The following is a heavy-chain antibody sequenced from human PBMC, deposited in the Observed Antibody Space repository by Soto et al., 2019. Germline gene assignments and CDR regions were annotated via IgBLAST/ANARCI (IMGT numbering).Heavy chain of an antibody. CDR3: AHIRARVVVVAATHFDY. CDR1: GFSLSTSGVG. D-gene: IGHD2-15*01. J-gene: IGHJ4*02. V-gene: IGHV2-5*02. Sequence: SGSTLVNPTQTLTLTCTFSGFSLSTSGVGVGWIRQPPGKALEWLALIYWDDDKRYSPSLKSRLTITKDTSKNQVVLTMTNMDPVDTATYYCAHIRARVVVVAATHFDYWGQGTLVTVSS. CDR2: IYWDDDK.